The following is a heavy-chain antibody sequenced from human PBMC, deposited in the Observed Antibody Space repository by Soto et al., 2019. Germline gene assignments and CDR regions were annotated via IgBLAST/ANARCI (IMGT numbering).Heavy chain of an antibody. CDR3: ARSRAIAAAGTVDFQDY. V-gene: IGHV3-48*01. D-gene: IGHD6-13*01. CDR2: ISSSSSTI. J-gene: IGHJ4*02. CDR1: GFTFSSYS. Sequence: GGSLRLSCAASGFTFSSYSMNWVRQAPGKGLEWVSYISSSSSTIYYAGSVKGRFTISRDNAKNSLYLQMNSLRAEDTAVYYCARSRAIAAAGTVDFQDYWGQGTLVTVSS.